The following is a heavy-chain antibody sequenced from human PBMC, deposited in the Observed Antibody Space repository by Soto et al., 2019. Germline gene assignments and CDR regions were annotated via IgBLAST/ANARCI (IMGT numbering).Heavy chain of an antibody. CDR2: IDYNGVT. CDR1: GGSLSRSGYY. J-gene: IGHJ4*02. V-gene: IGHV4-39*01. Sequence: PSETMSLTCTVSGGSLSRSGYYWGWIRQTPGRGLEWIGNIDYNGVTYSNPSLKSRVTISRDTSKNQFSLKLTSVTAADTALYYCGKVLVGATGHTDSDSWGPGTLVTVSS. D-gene: IGHD2-15*01. CDR3: GKVLVGATGHTDSDS.